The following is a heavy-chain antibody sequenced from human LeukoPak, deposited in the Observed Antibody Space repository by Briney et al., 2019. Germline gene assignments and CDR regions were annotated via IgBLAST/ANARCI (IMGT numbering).Heavy chain of an antibody. CDR1: GFTFSSYS. Sequence: PGGSLRLSCAASGFTFSSYSMNWVRQAPGKGLEWVSSISSSSSYIYYADSVKGRFTISRDNAKNSLYLQMNSLRAEDTAVYYCARVAHLRDGQIYYYYYMDVWGKGTTVTVSS. J-gene: IGHJ6*03. V-gene: IGHV3-21*01. CDR3: ARVAHLRDGQIYYYYYMDV. CDR2: ISSSSSYI.